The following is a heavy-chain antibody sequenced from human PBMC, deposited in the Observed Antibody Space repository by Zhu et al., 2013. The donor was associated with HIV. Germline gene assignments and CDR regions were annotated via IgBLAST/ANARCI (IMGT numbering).Heavy chain of an antibody. Sequence: QVQLVQSGAEVKKPGSSVRVSCKASGGTFINYDINWVRQAPGQGPEWMGVIITILDTANYAQKFQDRVTITADKSTNTTYLDLSSLRSEDTAVYYCARITSGVDIVASIPQIFDDWGQGTLVTVSS. CDR1: GGTFINYD. CDR2: IITILDTA. CDR3: ARITSGVDIVASIPQIFDD. V-gene: IGHV1-69*06. D-gene: IGHD5-12*01. J-gene: IGHJ4*02.